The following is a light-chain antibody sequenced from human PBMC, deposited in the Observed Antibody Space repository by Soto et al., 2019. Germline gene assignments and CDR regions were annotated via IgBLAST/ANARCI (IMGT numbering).Light chain of an antibody. J-gene: IGLJ2*01. CDR1: SSDVGSYNL. V-gene: IGLV2-23*01. Sequence: QSALTQPASVSGSPGQSITISCTGTSSDVGSYNLVSWYQQHPGKAPKLMIYEGSTRPSGVSNRFSGSKSGNTASLTISGVQAEDEADYYCCSYAGSRNVVFGGGTKLTVL. CDR3: CSYAGSRNVV. CDR2: EGS.